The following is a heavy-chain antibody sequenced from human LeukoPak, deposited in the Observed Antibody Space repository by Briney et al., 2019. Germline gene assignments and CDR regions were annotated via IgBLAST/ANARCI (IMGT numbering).Heavy chain of an antibody. D-gene: IGHD6-6*01. J-gene: IGHJ4*02. CDR1: GGSISSSSYY. CDR3: ASEPGPQLGDY. Sequence: PSETLSLTCTVSGGSISSSSYYWGWIRQPPGKGLEWIGSIYYSGNTYYNPSLKSRVTISLDTSKNQFSLKLSSVTAADTAVYYCASEPGPQLGDYWGQGTLVTVSS. V-gene: IGHV4-39*07. CDR2: IYYSGNT.